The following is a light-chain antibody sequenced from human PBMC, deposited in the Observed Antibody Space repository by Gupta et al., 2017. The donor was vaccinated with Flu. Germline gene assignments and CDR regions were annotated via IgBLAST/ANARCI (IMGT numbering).Light chain of an antibody. CDR3: KVWDSDRDHPGI. J-gene: IGLJ2*01. V-gene: IGLV3-21*02. CDR2: ADS. CDR1: NIGRKS. Sequence: SYVLTQPPSVSVAPGQTAMITCGGDNIGRKSVHWYQQKPGQVPVLVVYADSDRPSGIPERYSGSNSGNTATLTISRVEAGDEADYHCKVWDSDRDHPGIFGGGTKLTVL.